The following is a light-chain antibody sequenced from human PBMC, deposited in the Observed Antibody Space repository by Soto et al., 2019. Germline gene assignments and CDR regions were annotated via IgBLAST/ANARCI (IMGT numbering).Light chain of an antibody. CDR3: QQYGGSRWT. J-gene: IGKJ1*01. Sequence: EIVLTQSPGTLSLSPGERATLSCRASQSVSSTYLAWYQQKPGQAPRLLIYGASNTATGIPDRFSGSGSGTDCTLTISRLEPEDFAVYYCQQYGGSRWTFGQGTRVDI. CDR2: GAS. V-gene: IGKV3-20*01. CDR1: QSVSSTY.